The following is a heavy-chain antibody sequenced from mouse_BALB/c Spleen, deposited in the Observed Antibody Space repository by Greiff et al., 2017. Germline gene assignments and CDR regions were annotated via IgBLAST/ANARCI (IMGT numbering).Heavy chain of an antibody. J-gene: IGHJ2*01. CDR3: ERHFTTIVAYYFDD. V-gene: IGHV5-6*01. Sequence: EVQGVESGGDLVKPGGSLKLSCAASGFTFSSYGMSWVRQTPDKRLEWVATISSGGSYTYYPDSVKGRFTISRDNAKNTLYLQMSSLKSEDTAMYYCERHFTTIVAYYFDDWGQGTTLTVPS. CDR2: ISSGGSYT. CDR1: GFTFSSYG. D-gene: IGHD1-1*01.